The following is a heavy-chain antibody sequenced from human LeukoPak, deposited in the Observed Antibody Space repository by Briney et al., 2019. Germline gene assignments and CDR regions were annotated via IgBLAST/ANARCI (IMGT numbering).Heavy chain of an antibody. CDR3: AKPSNYYGSATDAFDF. CDR2: IYYSGST. Sequence: PSQTLSLTCTVSGGSISSSYSYWGWIRQPPGKGLEWIGNIYYSGSTYYNPSLKSRVTISVDTSKNHFSLKLNSVTAADTAVYYCAKPSNYYGSATDAFDFWGQGTMVTVSS. V-gene: IGHV4-39*07. J-gene: IGHJ3*01. D-gene: IGHD3-10*01. CDR1: GGSISSSYSY.